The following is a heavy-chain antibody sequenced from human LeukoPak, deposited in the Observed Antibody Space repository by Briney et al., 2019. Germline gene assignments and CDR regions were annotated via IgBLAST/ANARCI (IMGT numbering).Heavy chain of an antibody. CDR3: ARSSYSSSSSV. Sequence: GGSLRLSCAVSGFTFSGFWMSWSRQAPGKGLEWVASINSDGSEGYYADAVKGRFTISRDNAKNSLYLQINSLRAEGTAVYYCARSSYSSSSSVWGQGTMVTVSS. CDR2: INSDGSEG. J-gene: IGHJ3*01. CDR1: GFTFSGFW. V-gene: IGHV3-7*03. D-gene: IGHD6-6*01.